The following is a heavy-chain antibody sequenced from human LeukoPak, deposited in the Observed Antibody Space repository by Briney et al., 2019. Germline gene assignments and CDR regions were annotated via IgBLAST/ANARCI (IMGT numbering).Heavy chain of an antibody. CDR2: INHSGST. D-gene: IGHD3-3*01. CDR1: GGSFSGYY. CDR3: ARRKKYYDFWSGYRKYYFDY. Sequence: PSETLSLTCAVYGGSFSGYYWSWIRQPPGKGLEWIGEINHSGSTNYNPSLKSRVTISVDTSKSQFSLKLSSVTAADTAVYYCARRKKYYDFWSGYRKYYFDYWGQGTLVTVSS. V-gene: IGHV4-34*01. J-gene: IGHJ4*02.